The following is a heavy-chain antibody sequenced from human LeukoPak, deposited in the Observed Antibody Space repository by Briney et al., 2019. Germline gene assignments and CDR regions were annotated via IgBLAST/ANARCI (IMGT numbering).Heavy chain of an antibody. CDR3: ARDGGFDY. Sequence: PGGSLRLSCAASGFTFSSFWMHWVRQAPGKGLVWVSRVSDDGSTTTYADSVKGRFTISRDNAKNTLYLQMNSLRAEDTAVYYCARDGGFDYWGQGTLVTVSS. V-gene: IGHV3-74*03. J-gene: IGHJ4*02. CDR1: GFTFSSFW. D-gene: IGHD3-3*01. CDR2: VSDDGSTT.